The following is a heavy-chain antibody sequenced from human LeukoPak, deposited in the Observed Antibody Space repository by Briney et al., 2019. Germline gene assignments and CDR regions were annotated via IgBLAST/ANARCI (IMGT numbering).Heavy chain of an antibody. CDR3: AELGITMIGGV. V-gene: IGHV3-74*01. CDR2: INSDGSTT. CDR1: GLTFSSYW. D-gene: IGHD3-10*02. J-gene: IGHJ6*01. Sequence: GGSLRLSCAASGLTFSSYWMHWVRHAPGKGLVWVSRINSDGSTTTYADSVKGRFTISRDNAKNSLYLQMNSLRAEDTAVYYCAELGITMIGGVWGKGTTVTISS.